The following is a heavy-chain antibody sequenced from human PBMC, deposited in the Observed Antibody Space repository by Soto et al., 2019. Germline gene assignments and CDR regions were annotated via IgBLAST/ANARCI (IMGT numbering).Heavy chain of an antibody. J-gene: IGHJ6*02. V-gene: IGHV3-30*05. CDR1: GFTLSRYG. Sequence: QVQLVESGGGVVQPGRSLRLSCAASGFTLSRYGMHWARQAPGKGLEWVAVISFEGNTQYYADSVKGRFTISRDNSKDTLSLQIHSLRPEDTAVYYCARGAEHQLLSRDYFYGMDVWGQGTTVSVSS. CDR3: ARGAEHQLLSRDYFYGMDV. D-gene: IGHD1-1*01. CDR2: ISFEGNTQ.